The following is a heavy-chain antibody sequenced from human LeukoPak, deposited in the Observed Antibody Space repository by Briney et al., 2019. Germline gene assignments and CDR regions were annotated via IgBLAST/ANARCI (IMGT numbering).Heavy chain of an antibody. CDR3: ARGRRDVFDI. J-gene: IGHJ3*02. CDR2: MNPHSGNT. CDR1: GYTFTFYD. Sequence: GPVKVSCKASGYTFTFYDIQWVRQAAGQGLEWMGWMNPHSGNTGYAQKFLGRITLTRNTSTSMAYMELTTLKSEDTAVYYCARGRRDVFDIWGQGTTVTVS. V-gene: IGHV1-8*03.